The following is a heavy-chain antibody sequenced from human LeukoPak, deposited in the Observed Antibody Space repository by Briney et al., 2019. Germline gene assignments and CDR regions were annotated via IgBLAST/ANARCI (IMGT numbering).Heavy chain of an antibody. CDR2: IYSGGST. D-gene: IGHD3-10*01. V-gene: IGHV3-66*01. CDR3: ARGTVTMVDY. Sequence: PGGSLRLSCAASGFTFNTYEMNWVRQAPGRGLEWVSVIYSGGSTYYADSVKGRFTISRDNSKNTLFLQMNSLRAGDTAVYYCARGTVTMVDYWGQGTLVTVSS. CDR1: GFTFNTYE. J-gene: IGHJ4*02.